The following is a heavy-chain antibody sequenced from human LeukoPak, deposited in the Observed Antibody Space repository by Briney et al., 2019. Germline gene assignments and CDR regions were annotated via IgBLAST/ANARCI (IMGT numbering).Heavy chain of an antibody. J-gene: IGHJ6*04. Sequence: LRLSCAASGFTFSSYAMSWIRQHPGKGLEWIGYIYYSGSTYYNPSLKSRVTISVDTSKNQFSLKVSSVTAADTAVYYCASSSGYGMDVWGKGTTVTVSS. CDR2: IYYSGST. CDR1: GFTFSSYA. V-gene: IGHV4-31*02. CDR3: ASSSGYGMDV. D-gene: IGHD3-10*01.